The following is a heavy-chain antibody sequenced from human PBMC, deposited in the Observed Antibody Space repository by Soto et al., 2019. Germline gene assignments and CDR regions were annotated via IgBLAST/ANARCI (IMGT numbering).Heavy chain of an antibody. J-gene: IGHJ3*02. CDR3: ARQATSRNVDIVATIAPGAFDI. Sequence: SETLSLTCTVSGGSISSSSYYWGWIRQPPGKGLEWIGSIYYSGSTYYNPSLKSRVTISVDTSKNQFSLKLSSVTAADTAVYYCARQATSRNVDIVATIAPGAFDIWGQGTMVTVSS. D-gene: IGHD5-12*01. CDR1: GGSISSSSYY. CDR2: IYYSGST. V-gene: IGHV4-39*01.